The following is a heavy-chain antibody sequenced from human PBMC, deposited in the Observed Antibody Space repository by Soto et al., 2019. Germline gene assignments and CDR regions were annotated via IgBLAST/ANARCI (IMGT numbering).Heavy chain of an antibody. CDR3: GSPGGFFLTGRADALEI. Sequence: QVQLQESGPGLVKPSGTLSLTCAVSGGSISSSTWWSWVRQPPGKGLEWIGEIYQNGGTNYSPSLRSRVPQSEDKPKTQFPLRLNSVTAANTAVYYWGSPGGFFLTGRADALEIWGQGTMVTVSS. CDR1: GGSISSSTW. D-gene: IGHD3-9*01. J-gene: IGHJ3*02. CDR2: IYQNGGT. V-gene: IGHV4-4*02.